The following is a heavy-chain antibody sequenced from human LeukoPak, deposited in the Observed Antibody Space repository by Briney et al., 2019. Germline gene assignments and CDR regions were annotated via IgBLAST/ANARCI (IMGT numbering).Heavy chain of an antibody. D-gene: IGHD5-18*01. J-gene: IGHJ5*02. V-gene: IGHV4-39*07. CDR1: GGSIRSTTYY. CDR3: ARGGYSYGP. Sequence: SETLSLTCTVSGGSIRSTTYYWGWIRQPPGKGLEWIGEINHSGSTNYNPSLKSRVTISVDTSKNQFSLKLSSVTAADTAVYYCARGGYSYGPWGQGTLVTVSS. CDR2: INHSGST.